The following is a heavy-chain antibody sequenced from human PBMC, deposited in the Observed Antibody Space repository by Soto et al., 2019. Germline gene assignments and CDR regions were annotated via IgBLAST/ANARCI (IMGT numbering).Heavy chain of an antibody. V-gene: IGHV3-74*01. CDR2: IDTDGGGT. CDR3: ATVFDL. Sequence: EVQLVESGGGLVQPGGSLRVSCAASGFTLRSHRIHWVRQAPGKGLEWVSRIDTDGGGTSHADSLKGGFTISTDNAKNTVYLQMNGLRAEDTAVYYCATVFDLWGQGTLVTVSS. CDR1: GFTLRSHR. J-gene: IGHJ5*02.